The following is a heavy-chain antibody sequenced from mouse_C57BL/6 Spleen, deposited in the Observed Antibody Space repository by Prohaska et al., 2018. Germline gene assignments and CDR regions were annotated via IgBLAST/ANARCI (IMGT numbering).Heavy chain of an antibody. CDR1: GYTFNSYW. J-gene: IGHJ2*01. CDR3: AREVTYYFDY. V-gene: IGHV1-53*01. D-gene: IGHD2-2*01. CDR2: RKPSNGGT. Sequence: QVQLQQPGTELVKPGASVKLSCKASGYTFNSYWMHWVKQRPGQGREWIGNRKPSNGGTNYNEKFKSKATLTVDKSSSTAYMQLSILTSEDSAVDYCAREVTYYFDYWGQGTTLTVAA.